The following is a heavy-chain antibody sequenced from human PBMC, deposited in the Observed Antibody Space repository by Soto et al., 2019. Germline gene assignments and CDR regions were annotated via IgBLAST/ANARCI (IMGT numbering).Heavy chain of an antibody. J-gene: IGHJ6*02. V-gene: IGHV4-31*03. CDR2: IYYSGST. Sequence: PSETLSLTCTVSGGSISSGGYYWSWIRQHPGKGLEWIGYIYYSGSTYYNPPLKSRVTISVDTSKNQFSLKLSSVTAADTAVYYCARASEGPYGMDVWGQGTTVTVSS. CDR1: GGSISSGGYY. CDR3: ARASEGPYGMDV.